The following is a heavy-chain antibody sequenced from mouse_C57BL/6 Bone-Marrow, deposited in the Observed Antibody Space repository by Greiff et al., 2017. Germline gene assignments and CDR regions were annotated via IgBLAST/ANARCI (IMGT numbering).Heavy chain of an antibody. J-gene: IGHJ2*01. D-gene: IGHD2-2*01. CDR2: ISYDGSN. CDR3: ARARIYYGYDVDFDN. CDR1: GYSITSGYY. Sequence: EVKLQESGPGLVKPSQSLSLTCSVTGYSITSGYYWNWIRQFPGNKLEWMGYISYDGSNHYNPSLKNRISITRDTSKNQFFLKLSSVTTEDTATYDCARARIYYGYDVDFDNWGQGTTLTVSA. V-gene: IGHV3-6*01.